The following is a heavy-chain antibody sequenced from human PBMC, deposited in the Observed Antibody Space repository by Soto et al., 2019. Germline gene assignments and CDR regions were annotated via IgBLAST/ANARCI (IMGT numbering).Heavy chain of an antibody. J-gene: IGHJ4*02. D-gene: IGHD2-15*01. CDR2: IFHTGTT. CDR3: ASEEPGGFRFEY. CDR1: VDSIIGIYH. V-gene: IGHV4-38-2*01. Sequence: SETLSLTCAVSVDSIIGIYHWAWIRQPPWRSLEWIASIFHTGTTYYTPSLKSRVTISVDTSKNQFSLRLTSVTAADTAVYYCASEEPGGFRFEYWGQGILLTVSS.